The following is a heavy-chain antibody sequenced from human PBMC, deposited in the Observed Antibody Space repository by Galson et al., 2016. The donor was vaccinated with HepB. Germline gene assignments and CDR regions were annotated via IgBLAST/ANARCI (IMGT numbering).Heavy chain of an antibody. Sequence: SVKVSCKASGYTFTDYYMSWVRQAPGQGLEWMGWINPKNGGTNYAQKFQGRVTMTGDTSINTAYMEVSRLRPDDTAFYYCARIYNQAFDIWGQGTMVTVSS. V-gene: IGHV1-2*02. CDR2: INPKNGGT. CDR3: ARIYNQAFDI. D-gene: IGHD1-14*01. J-gene: IGHJ3*02. CDR1: GYTFTDYY.